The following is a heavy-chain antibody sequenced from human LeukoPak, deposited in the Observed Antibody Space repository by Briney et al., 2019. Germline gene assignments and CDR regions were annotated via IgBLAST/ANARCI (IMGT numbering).Heavy chain of an antibody. CDR1: GYTFTSYD. V-gene: IGHV1-8*01. CDR3: ARADVVPPAAGEGFDY. D-gene: IGHD2-2*01. Sequence: ASVKVSCKASGYTFTSYDINWVRQATGQGLEWMGWMNPNSGNTGYAQKFQGRVTMTRNTSISTAYMELSSLRSEDTAVYYCARADVVPPAAGEGFDYWGQGTLVTVSS. CDR2: MNPNSGNT. J-gene: IGHJ4*02.